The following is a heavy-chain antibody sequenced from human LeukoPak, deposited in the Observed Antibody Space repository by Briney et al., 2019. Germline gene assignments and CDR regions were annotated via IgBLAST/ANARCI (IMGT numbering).Heavy chain of an antibody. V-gene: IGHV1-18*01. CDR2: ISGYNGNT. J-gene: IGHJ4*02. CDR3: ARDLSLGRHDDGEPFDS. CDR1: GYTFSNHG. Sequence: GASVKVSCKTSGYTFSNHGISWVRQAPGQGLEWMVWISGYNGNTNYVQKFRGRITMTTDTSTSTAYLHLRSLSSDDTALYYCARDLSLGRHDDGEPFDSWGQGTLVAVSS. D-gene: IGHD4-17*01.